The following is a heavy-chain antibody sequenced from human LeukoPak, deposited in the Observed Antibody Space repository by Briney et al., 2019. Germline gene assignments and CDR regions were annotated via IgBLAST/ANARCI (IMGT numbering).Heavy chain of an antibody. CDR2: IRSKAYGGTT. Sequence: PGGALRLSCTASGFTFGDYAMSWGRQAPGEGVGWVGFIRSKAYGGTTEYAASVKGRFTISIDDSKSIAYLQMNSLKTEDTAVYYCTRPYYYDSSGTLDYWGQGTLVTVSS. J-gene: IGHJ4*02. V-gene: IGHV3-49*04. D-gene: IGHD3-22*01. CDR3: TRPYYYDSSGTLDY. CDR1: GFTFGDYA.